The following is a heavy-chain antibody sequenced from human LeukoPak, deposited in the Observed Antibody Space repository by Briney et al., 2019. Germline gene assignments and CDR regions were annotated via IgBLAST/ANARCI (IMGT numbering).Heavy chain of an antibody. J-gene: IGHJ4*02. Sequence: GGSLRLSCAASGFTFSSYWMHWVRHAPGKGLVWVSRINSDGSSTIYADSVKGRFTISRDNAKNTLYLQMNSLRAEDTAVYYCARESNGGSQDYWGQGTLVTVSS. CDR3: ARESNGGSQDY. D-gene: IGHD3-16*01. CDR1: GFTFSSYW. CDR2: INSDGSST. V-gene: IGHV3-74*01.